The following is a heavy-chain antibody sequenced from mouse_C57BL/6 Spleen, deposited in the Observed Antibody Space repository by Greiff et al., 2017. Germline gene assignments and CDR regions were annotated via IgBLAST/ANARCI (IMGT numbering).Heavy chain of an antibody. Sequence: EVQLQQSGAELVKPGASVKLSCTASGFNIKDYYMHWVKQRTEQGLEWIGRFDPEDGETKYAPKFKGKATITADTSSNTASLQLSSLTSEYTAVYYCARKYYGSIYCYFDVWGTGTTVTVSS. CDR2: FDPEDGET. CDR1: GFNIKDYY. V-gene: IGHV14-2*01. J-gene: IGHJ1*03. D-gene: IGHD1-1*01. CDR3: ARKYYGSIYCYFDV.